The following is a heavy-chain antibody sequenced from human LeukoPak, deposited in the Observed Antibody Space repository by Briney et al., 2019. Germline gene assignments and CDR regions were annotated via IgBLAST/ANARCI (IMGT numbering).Heavy chain of an antibody. CDR1: GFTFSSYA. D-gene: IGHD3-22*01. J-gene: IGHJ1*01. CDR3: AKDPYYDSSGSRGAEYFQH. CDR2: ISGSGGST. Sequence: PGGSLRLSCAASGFTFSSYAMSWVRQAPGKGLEWVSAISGSGGSTYYADSVKGRFTISRDNSKNTLYLQMNSLRAEDTAVYYCAKDPYYDSSGSRGAEYFQHWGQGTLVTVSS. V-gene: IGHV3-23*01.